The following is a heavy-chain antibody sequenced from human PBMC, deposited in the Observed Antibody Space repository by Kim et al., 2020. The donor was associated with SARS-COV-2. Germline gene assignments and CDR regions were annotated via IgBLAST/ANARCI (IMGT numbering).Heavy chain of an antibody. CDR2: INHSGST. CDR3: ARIYSYGPRFYYYYGMDV. J-gene: IGHJ6*02. Sequence: SETLSLTCAVYGGSFSGYYWSWIRQPPGKGLEWIGEINHSGSTNYNPSLKSRVTISVDTSKNQFSLKLSSVTAADTAVYYCARIYSYGPRFYYYYGMDVWGQGTTVTASS. D-gene: IGHD5-18*01. CDR1: GGSFSGYY. V-gene: IGHV4-34*01.